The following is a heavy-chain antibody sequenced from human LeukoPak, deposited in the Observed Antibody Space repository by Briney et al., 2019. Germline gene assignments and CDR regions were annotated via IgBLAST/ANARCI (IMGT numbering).Heavy chain of an antibody. J-gene: IGHJ4*02. Sequence: SETLSLTCTVSGGSVSSGSYYWSWIRQPPGKGLEWIGYIYYSGSTNYNPSLKSRVTISVDTSKNQFSLKLSSVTAADTAVYYCAREGYYGSGSYHNLFDYWGQGTLVTVSS. CDR1: GGSVSSGSYY. CDR3: AREGYYGSGSYHNLFDY. V-gene: IGHV4-61*01. D-gene: IGHD3-10*01. CDR2: IYYSGST.